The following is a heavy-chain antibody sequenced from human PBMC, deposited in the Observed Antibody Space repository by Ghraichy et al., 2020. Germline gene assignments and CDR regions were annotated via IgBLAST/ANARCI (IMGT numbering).Heavy chain of an antibody. CDR1: GFTFSSYW. Sequence: GESLNISCAASGFTFSSYWMHWVRQAPGKGLVWVSRINSDGSSTSYADSVKGRFTISRDNAKNTLYLQMNSLRAEDTAVYYCARGYYGSGSYYGAFDIWGQGTMVTVSS. V-gene: IGHV3-74*01. CDR2: INSDGSST. D-gene: IGHD3-10*01. CDR3: ARGYYGSGSYYGAFDI. J-gene: IGHJ3*02.